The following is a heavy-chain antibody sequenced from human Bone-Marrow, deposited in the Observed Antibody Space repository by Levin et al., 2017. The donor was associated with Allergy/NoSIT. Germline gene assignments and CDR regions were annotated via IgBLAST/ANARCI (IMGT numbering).Heavy chain of an antibody. CDR3: VKDINQELWPTYYYSAMDV. J-gene: IGHJ6*02. CDR1: GFTFDDCA. D-gene: IGHD3-16*01. CDR2: ISWNSVSI. Sequence: PGGSLRLSCIASGFTFDDCAMHWVRQRPGKGLEWVSGISWNSVSIGYADSVKGRFTISRDNPKNSLYLQMNSLRPEDTALYYCVKDINQELWPTYYYSAMDVWGPGTTVTVSS. V-gene: IGHV3-9*01.